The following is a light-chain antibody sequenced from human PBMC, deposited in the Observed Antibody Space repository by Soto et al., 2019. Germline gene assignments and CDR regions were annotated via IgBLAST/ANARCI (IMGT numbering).Light chain of an antibody. CDR3: QQYGSSPRT. J-gene: IGKJ1*01. CDR1: QTITGSY. Sequence: EIVLTQSPGIMSLSSGERATLSCRASQTITGSYLAWYQQKPGQAPRLLIYGASVRATGIPDRFSGSGSGTDFTLTISRVEPEDFAVYYCQQYGSSPRTFGQVTKVEIK. CDR2: GAS. V-gene: IGKV3-20*01.